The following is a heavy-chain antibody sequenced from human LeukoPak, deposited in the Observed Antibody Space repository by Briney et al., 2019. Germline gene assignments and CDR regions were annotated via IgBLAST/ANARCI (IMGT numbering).Heavy chain of an antibody. Sequence: GRSLRLSCAASGFTFSNYGMHWVRQAPGKGLEWVAVTWYDGSNKYYADSVKGRFTISRDNSENTLYLQMNSLRAEDTAVYYCARVLVPAATSRYYYYGMDVCGQGTTVTVSS. CDR2: TWYDGSNK. J-gene: IGHJ6*02. CDR1: GFTFSNYG. D-gene: IGHD2-2*01. CDR3: ARVLVPAATSRYYYYGMDV. V-gene: IGHV3-33*01.